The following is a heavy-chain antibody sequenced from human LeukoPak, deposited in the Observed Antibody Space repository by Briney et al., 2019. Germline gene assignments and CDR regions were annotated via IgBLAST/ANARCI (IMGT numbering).Heavy chain of an antibody. CDR3: AKDMDYVWGSYRTVDY. CDR1: GFTFSNYW. Sequence: GGSLRLSCAASGFTFSNYWMHWVRQAPGKGLVWVSRINTDGSSTSYVDSVKGRFTISRDNSKNTLYLQMNSLRAEDTAVYYCAKDMDYVWGSYRTVDYWGQGTLVTVSS. CDR2: INTDGSST. V-gene: IGHV3-74*01. D-gene: IGHD3-16*02. J-gene: IGHJ4*02.